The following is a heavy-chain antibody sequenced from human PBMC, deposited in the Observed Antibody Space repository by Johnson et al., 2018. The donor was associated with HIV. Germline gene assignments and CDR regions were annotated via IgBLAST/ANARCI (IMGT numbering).Heavy chain of an antibody. Sequence: VQLVESGGGVVQPGRSLRLSCAASGFTFSSYAMHWVRQAPGKGLEWVSYISSSGSTIYYADSVKGRFTISRDNAKNSLYLQMNSLRAEDTAVYYCAKDIASGYTNGGTLDIWGQGTMVTVSS. CDR2: ISSSGSTI. D-gene: IGHD6-19*01. J-gene: IGHJ3*02. CDR3: AKDIASGYTNGGTLDI. CDR1: GFTFSSYA. V-gene: IGHV3-48*04.